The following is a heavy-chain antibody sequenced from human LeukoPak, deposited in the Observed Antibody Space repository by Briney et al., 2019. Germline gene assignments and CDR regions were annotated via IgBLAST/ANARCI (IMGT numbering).Heavy chain of an antibody. CDR1: GYTLTELS. V-gene: IGHV1-18*01. J-gene: IGHJ4*02. CDR2: ISAYNGNT. CDR3: ARDSGSYSSLDY. D-gene: IGHD1-26*01. Sequence: ASVKVSCKVSGYTLTELSMHWVRQAPGQGLEWMGWISAYNGNTNYAQKLQGRVTMTTDTSTSTAYMELRSLRSDDTAVYYCARDSGSYSSLDYWGQGTLVTVSS.